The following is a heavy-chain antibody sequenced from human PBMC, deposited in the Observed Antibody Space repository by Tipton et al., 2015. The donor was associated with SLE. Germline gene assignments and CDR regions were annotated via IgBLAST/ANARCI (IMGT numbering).Heavy chain of an antibody. D-gene: IGHD6-13*01. Sequence: TLSLTCAVSGGSISSSNWWSWVRQPPGKGLEWLGRIYSSGTTNYNPSLKSRLTISLDTSKTQFSLNLNSVTAADTAVYYCARGERSSMPDYWGQGSLVTVSS. CDR3: ARGERSSMPDY. V-gene: IGHV4-4*02. CDR1: GGSISSSNW. J-gene: IGHJ4*02. CDR2: IYSSGTT.